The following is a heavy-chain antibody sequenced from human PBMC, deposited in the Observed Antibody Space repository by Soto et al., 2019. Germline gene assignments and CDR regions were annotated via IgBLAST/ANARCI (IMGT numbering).Heavy chain of an antibody. CDR1: GFTFSSYG. Sequence: PGGSLRLSCAASGFTFSSYGMHWVRQAPGKGLEWVAVIWYDGSNKYYADSVKGRFTISRDNSKNTLYLQMNSLRAEDTAVYYCAKSGTSSSWYHAAPFDYWGQGTLVTVSS. CDR3: AKSGTSSSWYHAAPFDY. CDR2: IWYDGSNK. D-gene: IGHD6-13*01. V-gene: IGHV3-33*06. J-gene: IGHJ4*02.